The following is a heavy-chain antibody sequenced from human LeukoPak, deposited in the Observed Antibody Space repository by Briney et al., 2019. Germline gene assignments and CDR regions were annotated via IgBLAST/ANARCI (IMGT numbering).Heavy chain of an antibody. J-gene: IGHJ4*02. Sequence: GGSLRLSCAASGFAFSSYWVSWVRQAPGKGLEWVANIKQDGSEKYYVDSVKGRFTISRDNAKNSLYLQMNSLRAEDTAVYYCATTDGMVADYWGQGTLVTVSS. CDR1: GFAFSSYW. CDR3: ATTDGMVADY. V-gene: IGHV3-7*01. CDR2: IKQDGSEK. D-gene: IGHD2-15*01.